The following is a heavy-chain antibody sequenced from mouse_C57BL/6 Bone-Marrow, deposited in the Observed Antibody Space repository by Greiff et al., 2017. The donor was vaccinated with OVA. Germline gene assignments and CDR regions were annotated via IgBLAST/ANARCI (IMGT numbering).Heavy chain of an antibody. CDR2: ISGGGGNT. CDR3: ARDVSAYAMDY. J-gene: IGHJ4*01. V-gene: IGHV5-9*04. CDR1: GFTFSSYT. Sequence: EVKLVESGGGLVKPGGSLKLSCAASGFTFSSYTMSWVRQTPEKRLEWVATISGGGGNTYYPDSVKGRFTFSRDNAKNTLYLQMSSLRSEETAVDYCARDVSAYAMDYWGQGTAVTVSS.